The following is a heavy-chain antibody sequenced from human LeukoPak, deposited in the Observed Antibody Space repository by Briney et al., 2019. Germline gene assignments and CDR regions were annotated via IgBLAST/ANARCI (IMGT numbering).Heavy chain of an antibody. D-gene: IGHD3-10*01. J-gene: IGHJ4*02. Sequence: GGSLRLSCAASGFTLSSNYMSWVRQAPGKGLEWVSVIYIVGSTFNAASVKARFTISRDSSKNALFLQMNSLRAEDTAVYYCVNSVMVRGVIRPYWGQGTLVTLSS. CDR1: GFTLSSNY. CDR2: IYIVGST. V-gene: IGHV3-66*01. CDR3: VNSVMVRGVIRPY.